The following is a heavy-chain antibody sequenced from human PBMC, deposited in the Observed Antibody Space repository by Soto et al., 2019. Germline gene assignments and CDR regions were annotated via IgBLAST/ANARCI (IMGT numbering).Heavy chain of an antibody. CDR3: ARRASR. V-gene: IGHV3-48*03. J-gene: IGHJ3*01. Sequence: SLRLSCAASGFTFSSSEMYWVRQAPGKGLEWVSYIHPSGQPIFYADSVKGRFTISRDNAKNSLYLQVSSLRAEDSAVYYCARRASRWGQGTMVTVSS. CDR2: IHPSGQPI. CDR1: GFTFSSSE. D-gene: IGHD1-26*01.